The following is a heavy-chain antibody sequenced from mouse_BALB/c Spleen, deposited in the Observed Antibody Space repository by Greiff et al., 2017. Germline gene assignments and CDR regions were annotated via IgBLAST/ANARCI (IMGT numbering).Heavy chain of an antibody. J-gene: IGHJ1*01. CDR2: ISSGSSTI. Sequence: EVHLVESGGGLVQPGGSRKLSCAASGFTFSSFGMHWVRQAPEKGLEWVAYISSGSSTIYYADTVKGRFTISRDNPKNTLFLQMTSLRSEDTAMYYCARHLGYFDVWGAGTTVTVSS. CDR3: ARHLGYFDV. V-gene: IGHV5-17*02. CDR1: GFTFSSFG.